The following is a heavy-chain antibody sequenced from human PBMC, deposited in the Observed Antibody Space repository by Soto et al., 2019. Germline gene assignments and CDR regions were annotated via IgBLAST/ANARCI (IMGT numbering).Heavy chain of an antibody. CDR1: GGTFSSYT. CDR2: IIPILDIA. D-gene: IGHD2-8*01. V-gene: IGHV1-69*02. J-gene: IGHJ6*03. Sequence: QVQLVQSGAEVKKPGSSVKVSCKASGGTFSSYTISWVRQAPGQGLEWMGRIIPILDIADYAQTFQGRVTITADKSTSTAYMELSSLRSEDTAVYYCARGDCTNGVSGHYYYMDVWGKGTTVTVSS. CDR3: ARGDCTNGVSGHYYYMDV.